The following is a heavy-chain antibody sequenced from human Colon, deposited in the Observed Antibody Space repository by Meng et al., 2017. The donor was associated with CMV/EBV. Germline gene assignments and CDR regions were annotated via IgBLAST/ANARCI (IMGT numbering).Heavy chain of an antibody. D-gene: IGHD1-26*01. V-gene: IGHV4-59*01. Sequence: SETLSLTCTVSGGSISSYYWSWIRQPPGKGLEWIGYIYYSGSTNYNPSLKSRVTISVDTSKNQFSLKLSSVTAEDTAVYYCARPSSGSYNYGMDVWGQGTTVTVSS. CDR3: ARPSSGSYNYGMDV. CDR2: IYYSGST. J-gene: IGHJ6*02. CDR1: GGSISSYY.